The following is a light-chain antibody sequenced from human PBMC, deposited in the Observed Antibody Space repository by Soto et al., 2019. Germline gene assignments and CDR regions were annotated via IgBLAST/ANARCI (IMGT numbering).Light chain of an antibody. Sequence: DIQMTQSPSSLSASVGDRVTITCRASQSISSYLNWYQQKPGNAPKLLIYAASSLQSRVPSRFSSSGSGTDFTLNISSLQHEDFATYYCQQSYSTPYPFGQGTKLEIK. CDR1: QSISSY. J-gene: IGKJ2*01. CDR2: AAS. CDR3: QQSYSTPYP. V-gene: IGKV1-39*01.